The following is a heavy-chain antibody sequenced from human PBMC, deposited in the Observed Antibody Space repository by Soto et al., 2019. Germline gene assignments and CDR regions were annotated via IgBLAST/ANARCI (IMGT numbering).Heavy chain of an antibody. CDR1: GFTFSTYW. Sequence: EVQLVESGGGLVQPGGSLRLSCAASGFTFSTYWMYWVRQVPGKGLVWVSRTDTDGSDTSYADSVKGRFTISRDNAKNPLYLQMNSLRAEETAGYYGARDRGWSLLDSGGQGTWSPSPQ. D-gene: IGHD3-22*01. CDR3: ARDRGWSLLDS. V-gene: IGHV3-74*01. CDR2: TDTDGSDT. J-gene: IGHJ4*02.